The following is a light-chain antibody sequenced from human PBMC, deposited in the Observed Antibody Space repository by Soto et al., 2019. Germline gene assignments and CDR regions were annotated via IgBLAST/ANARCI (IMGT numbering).Light chain of an antibody. Sequence: DIQMTQSPSSLSASVGDRVTITCRASQSISTYVNWYQQKPGKAPKLLIYAASSVQSGVPSRFRGSGSGTGFTLTISSLQLEDFATYYCQQSYSTPLTFGGGTKVEIK. V-gene: IGKV1-39*01. J-gene: IGKJ4*01. CDR3: QQSYSTPLT. CDR1: QSISTY. CDR2: AAS.